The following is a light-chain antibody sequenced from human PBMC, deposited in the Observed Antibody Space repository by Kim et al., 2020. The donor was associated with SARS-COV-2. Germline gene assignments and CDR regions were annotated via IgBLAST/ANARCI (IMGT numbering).Light chain of an antibody. V-gene: IGKV1-39*01. CDR1: QSIRNY. CDR2: STS. Sequence: ASVGDRVTITCRASQSIRNYLNWYQHKPGKAPKLLIYSTSTLESGVPSRFSGSGSGIDFRLTITTLQPEDFATYFCQQTYNTPRTFGGGTKVDIK. CDR3: QQTYNTPRT. J-gene: IGKJ4*01.